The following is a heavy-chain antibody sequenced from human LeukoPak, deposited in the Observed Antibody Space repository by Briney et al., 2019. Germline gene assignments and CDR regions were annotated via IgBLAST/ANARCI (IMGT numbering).Heavy chain of an antibody. CDR1: GYTFTNYW. CDR3: ARRAYSHEWFDP. V-gene: IGHV5-51*01. CDR2: IYPGDSDT. D-gene: IGHD5-12*01. J-gene: IGHJ5*02. Sequence: AESLKISCKASGYTFTNYWIGWVRQMPGKGLEWMGTIYPGDSDTRYSPSFQGQVTISADKSTSTAYLQWTSLRASDTAMYYCARRAYSHEWFDPWGQGTLVTVSS.